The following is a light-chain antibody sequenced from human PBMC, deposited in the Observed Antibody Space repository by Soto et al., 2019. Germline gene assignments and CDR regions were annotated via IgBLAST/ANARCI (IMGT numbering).Light chain of an antibody. V-gene: IGKV3-20*01. CDR3: QQYGSSLSIT. J-gene: IGKJ5*01. CDR2: GAS. CDR1: QSVSSSY. Sequence: ENVLTQSPGTLSLSPRERATLSCRASQSVSSSYLAWYQQKPGQAPRLLIYGASKRATGIPDRFSGSGSGTDFTLTITRLEPEDFAVYYCQQYGSSLSITFGQGTRLEIK.